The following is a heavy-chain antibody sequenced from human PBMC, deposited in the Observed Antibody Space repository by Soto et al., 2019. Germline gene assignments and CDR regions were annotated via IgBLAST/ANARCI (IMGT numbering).Heavy chain of an antibody. V-gene: IGHV3-30*18. D-gene: IGHD6-19*01. J-gene: IGHJ4*02. Sequence: QVQLVESGGGVVQPGRSLRLSCAASGFIFSTSAMHWVRQAPGKGLEWVAGISYDGSKTYHADSVKGRITISRDNSKNTLYLQMNCLSGDDTAVYYCAKEGPYCRGWSAFDYWGQGTLVTVSS. CDR3: AKEGPYCRGWSAFDY. CDR1: GFIFSTSA. CDR2: ISYDGSKT.